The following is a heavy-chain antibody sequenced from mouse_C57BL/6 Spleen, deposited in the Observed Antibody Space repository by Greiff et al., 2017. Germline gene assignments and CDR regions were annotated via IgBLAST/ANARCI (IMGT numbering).Heavy chain of an antibody. Sequence: VQLQQSGPELVKPGASVKIPCKASGYTFTDYNMDWVKQSHGKSLEWIGDINPNNGGTIYNQKFKGKATLTVDKSSSTAYMELRSLTSEDTAGYYCASYDGYYEFAYWGQGTLVTVSA. D-gene: IGHD2-3*01. CDR1: GYTFTDYN. CDR3: ASYDGYYEFAY. J-gene: IGHJ3*01. CDR2: INPNNGGT. V-gene: IGHV1-18*01.